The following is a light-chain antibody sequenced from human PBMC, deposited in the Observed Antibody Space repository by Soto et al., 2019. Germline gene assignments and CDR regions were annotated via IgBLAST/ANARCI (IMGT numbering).Light chain of an antibody. CDR1: QSVSSRC. CDR2: GAS. J-gene: IGKJ5*01. Sequence: EIVLTQSPGTLSLSPGERATLSCRASQSVSSRCLAWNQLKPGQAPRLLVYGASSRATGIPNRFSGSRSGTDFTLTISRLEPEDFAVYYCQQYGSSPPDTFGQGTRLEIK. V-gene: IGKV3-20*01. CDR3: QQYGSSPPDT.